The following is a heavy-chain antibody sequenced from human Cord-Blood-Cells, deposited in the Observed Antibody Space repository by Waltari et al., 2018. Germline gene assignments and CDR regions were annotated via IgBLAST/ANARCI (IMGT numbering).Heavy chain of an antibody. J-gene: IGHJ3*02. Sequence: QVQLVQSGAEVKKPGASVTLSCKASGYTFTAYYMHWVRPDPGQGLEWMGWINPNSGGTNYAQKFQGRVTMTRDTSISTAYMELSRLRSDDTAVYYCARELYSSSSGAFDIWGQGTMVTVSS. V-gene: IGHV1-2*02. D-gene: IGHD6-6*01. CDR3: ARELYSSSSGAFDI. CDR1: GYTFTAYY. CDR2: INPNSGGT.